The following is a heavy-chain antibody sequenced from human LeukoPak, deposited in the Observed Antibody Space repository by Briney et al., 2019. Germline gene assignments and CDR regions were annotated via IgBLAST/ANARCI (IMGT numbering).Heavy chain of an antibody. J-gene: IGHJ4*02. V-gene: IGHV1-8*01. D-gene: IGHD6-13*01. CDR2: MNPNSGNA. CDR3: TRGLRREQQLLRAFDD. CDR1: GYTFSSYD. Sequence: ASVKVSCKASGYTFSSYDINWVRQATGQGLEWMGWMNPNSGNAGYAQKFQGRVSMTSNTSISTAYMELSSLRSEDTAVYYCTRGLRREQQLLRAFDDWGQGTLVTVSS.